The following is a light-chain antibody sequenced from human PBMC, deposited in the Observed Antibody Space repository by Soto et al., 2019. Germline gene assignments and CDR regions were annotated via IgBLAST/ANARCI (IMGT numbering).Light chain of an antibody. CDR1: QSISSY. J-gene: IGKJ1*01. CDR3: QQSYSTPWT. Sequence: DIQMTQSPSSLSASVGDRVTITCRASQSISSYLNWYQQKPGKAHKLLIYDASSLQSGVPSRFSGSGSGTDFTLTISSLQPEDFATYYFQQSYSTPWTFGQGTKVEIK. CDR2: DAS. V-gene: IGKV1-39*01.